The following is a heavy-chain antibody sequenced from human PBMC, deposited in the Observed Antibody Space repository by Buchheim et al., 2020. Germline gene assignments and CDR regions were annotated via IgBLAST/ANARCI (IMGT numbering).Heavy chain of an antibody. J-gene: IGHJ6*03. CDR2: IYYSGST. V-gene: IGHV4-31*03. CDR1: GGSISSGGYY. D-gene: IGHD3-3*01. Sequence: QVQLQESGPGLVKPSQTLSLTCTVSGGSISSGGYYWSWIRQHPGKGLEWIGYIYYSGSTYYNPSLKSRVTISVDTSKNQFSLKLSSVTAADTAVYYCARARITIFGVVIEPYYYYMDVWGKGTT. CDR3: ARARITIFGVVIEPYYYYMDV.